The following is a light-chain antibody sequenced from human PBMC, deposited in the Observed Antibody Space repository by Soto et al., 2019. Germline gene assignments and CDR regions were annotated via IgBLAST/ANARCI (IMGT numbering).Light chain of an antibody. V-gene: IGKV3-20*01. CDR2: GAS. CDR1: QSVSSSS. Sequence: IVLTQSPGTLSLSPGERATLSCRASQSVSSSSLAWYQQKFGQAPRLLIYGASSRATGIPDRFSGSGSGTDFTLTISRLEPEDFAVYYCQQYGSSPALTFGGGTKVEIK. J-gene: IGKJ4*01. CDR3: QQYGSSPALT.